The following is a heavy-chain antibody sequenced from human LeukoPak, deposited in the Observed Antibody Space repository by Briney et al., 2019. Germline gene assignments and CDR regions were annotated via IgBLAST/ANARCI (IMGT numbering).Heavy chain of an antibody. CDR3: ARDASNWHRWTHFDW. D-gene: IGHD1-20*01. J-gene: IGHJ4*02. CDR1: GFRFNNYD. Sequence: QPGGSLRLSCAASGFRFNNYDMNWVRQAPGKGLEWVSYITIDSTTKDYADSVRGRFTISRDNAKNSLYLQMDSLRAEDTALYYCARDASNWHRWTHFDWCGQGTLVTVSS. V-gene: IGHV3-48*01. CDR2: ITIDSTTK.